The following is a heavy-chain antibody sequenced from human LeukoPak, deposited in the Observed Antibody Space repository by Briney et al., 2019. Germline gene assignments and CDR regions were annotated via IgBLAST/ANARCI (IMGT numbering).Heavy chain of an antibody. CDR1: GFTFSNFA. D-gene: IGHD6-19*01. Sequence: GGSLRLSCAASGFTFSNFAMNWVGQAPGKGLEWVAFISYDGSIKSYADSVKGRFAVSRDNSKNTLYLQMNSLRPEDTAFYYCAKSYDNGWYVCDYWGQGTLVTVSS. CDR2: ISYDGSIK. CDR3: AKSYDNGWYVCDY. V-gene: IGHV3-30*09. J-gene: IGHJ4*02.